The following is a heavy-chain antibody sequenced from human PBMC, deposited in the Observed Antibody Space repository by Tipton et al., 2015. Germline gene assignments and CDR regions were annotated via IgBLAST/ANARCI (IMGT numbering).Heavy chain of an antibody. Sequence: QLVQSGAEVKKPGASVKVSCKASGYAFTTYGINWVRQAPGQGLEWMGGIIPSLGSANYAQKFQGRVTITADEYTSTVYMELSGLTSEDKALYYCARALGYVVVTAMQGYYYNGMDLWGQGTTVTVSS. CDR3: ARALGYVVVTAMQGYYYNGMDL. CDR1: GYAFTTYG. CDR2: IIPSLGSA. D-gene: IGHD2-21*02. V-gene: IGHV1-69*13. J-gene: IGHJ6*02.